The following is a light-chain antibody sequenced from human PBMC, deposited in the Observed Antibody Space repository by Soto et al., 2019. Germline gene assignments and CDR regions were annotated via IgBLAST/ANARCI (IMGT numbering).Light chain of an antibody. Sequence: ELVRTQSPGSLSVSPGKRVTLSRRASESISSHLAWYQQKPGQAPRLLIYDSSTRATGIPAGFSGSASGTEFTLTISSLQSEDFAVYYCQQYHNSPMTFGQGTRLEIK. CDR1: ESISSH. CDR3: QQYHNSPMT. J-gene: IGKJ5*01. V-gene: IGKV3-15*01. CDR2: DSS.